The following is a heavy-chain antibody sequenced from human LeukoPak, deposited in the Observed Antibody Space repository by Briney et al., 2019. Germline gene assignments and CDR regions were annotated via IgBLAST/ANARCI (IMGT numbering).Heavy chain of an antibody. CDR2: IYYSGST. D-gene: IGHD3-22*01. CDR3: ARVLYYYDSSGYYYDAFDI. CDR1: GGSISSYY. Sequence: KPSETLSLTCTVSGGSISSYYWSWIRQPPGKGLEWIGYIYYSGSTNYNPSLKSRDTISVDTSKNQFSLKLSSVTAADTAVYYCARVLYYYDSSGYYYDAFDIWGQGTMVTVSS. J-gene: IGHJ3*02. V-gene: IGHV4-59*01.